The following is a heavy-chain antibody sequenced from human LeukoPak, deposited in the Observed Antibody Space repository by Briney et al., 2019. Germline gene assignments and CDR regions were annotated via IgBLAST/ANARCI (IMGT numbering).Heavy chain of an antibody. J-gene: IGHJ3*02. CDR1: GFTFSSYW. CDR3: ARSTGYDFWSGPPHAFDI. Sequence: GGSLRLSCAASGFTFSSYWMHWVRQAPGKGLVWVSRINSDGSSTGYADSVKGRFTISRDNAKNTLYLQMNSLRAEDTAVYYCARSTGYDFWSGPPHAFDIWGQGTMVTVSS. D-gene: IGHD3-3*01. CDR2: INSDGSST. V-gene: IGHV3-74*01.